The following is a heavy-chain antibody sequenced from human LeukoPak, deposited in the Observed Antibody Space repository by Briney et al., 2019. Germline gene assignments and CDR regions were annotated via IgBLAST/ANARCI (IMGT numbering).Heavy chain of an antibody. CDR3: ARGNMSKSFDY. CDR2: IYWDDAK. Sequence: SGPTLVNPTQTLTLTCTFSGFSLCTPELGVGWIRQPPGKALEWLALIYWDDAKQFSPSLKSRLTITKDTPKKQVVLTMTNMDPVDTGTYYCARGNMSKSFDYWGQGTLVAVSS. CDR1: GFSLCTPELG. V-gene: IGHV2-5*02. D-gene: IGHD1/OR15-1a*01. J-gene: IGHJ4*02.